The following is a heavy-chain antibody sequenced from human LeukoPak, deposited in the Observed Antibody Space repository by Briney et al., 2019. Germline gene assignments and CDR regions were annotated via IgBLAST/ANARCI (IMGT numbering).Heavy chain of an antibody. CDR3: ARMSHYYYYYMDV. V-gene: IGHV3-23*01. J-gene: IGHJ6*03. CDR2: ISGSGGST. CDR1: GFTFSSYA. Sequence: GGSLRLSCAASGFTFSSYAMSWARQAPGKGLEWVSAISGSGGSTYYADSVKGRFTISRDNSKNTLYLQMNSLRAEDTAVYYCARMSHYYYYYMDVWGKGTTVTVSS.